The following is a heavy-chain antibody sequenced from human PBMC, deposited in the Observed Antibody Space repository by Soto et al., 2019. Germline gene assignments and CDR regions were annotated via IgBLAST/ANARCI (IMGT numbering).Heavy chain of an antibody. CDR3: ARQGLSYGYGESFDY. Sequence: PSVTQSLPCTVSGGYIISSSDYWSWIRQPPGKGLEWIGSIYYSGSTYYNPSLKSRVTISVDTSKNQFSLKLSSVTAADTAVYYCARQGLSYGYGESFDYWGQGTLVTVSS. CDR2: IYYSGST. D-gene: IGHD5-18*01. V-gene: IGHV4-39*01. J-gene: IGHJ4*02. CDR1: GGYIISSSDY.